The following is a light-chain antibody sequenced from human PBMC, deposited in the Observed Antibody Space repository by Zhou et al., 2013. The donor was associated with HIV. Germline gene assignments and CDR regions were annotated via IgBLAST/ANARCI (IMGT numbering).Light chain of an antibody. CDR1: QDISNY. J-gene: IGKJ1*01. Sequence: DIQMTQSPSSLSASVGDRVTITCRASQDISNYLAWYQQKPGKVPKLLIYAASTLQSGVPSRFSGSGSGTDFTLAISSLQPEDVATYYCTKVRXVAPWMFGRRA. CDR2: AAS. CDR3: TKVRXVAPWM. V-gene: IGKV1-27*01.